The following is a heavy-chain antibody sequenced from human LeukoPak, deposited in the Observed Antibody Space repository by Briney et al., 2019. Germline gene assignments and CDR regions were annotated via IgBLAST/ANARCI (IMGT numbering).Heavy chain of an antibody. CDR2: IKQDGSTK. V-gene: IGHV3-7*01. D-gene: IGHD6-6*01. J-gene: IGHJ4*02. CDR3: ARIGYSSSSLDY. CDR1: GFTFSNYW. Sequence: PGGPLRLSCAASGFTFSNYWMTWVRQAPGKGLEWVANIKQDGSTKYYVDSVKGRFTISRDNAKNSVCLQVNSLTAEDTALYYCARIGYSSSSLDYWGQGTLVTVSS.